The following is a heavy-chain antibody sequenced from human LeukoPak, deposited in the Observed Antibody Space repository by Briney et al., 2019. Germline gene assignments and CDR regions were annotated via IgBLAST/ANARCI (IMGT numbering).Heavy chain of an antibody. D-gene: IGHD4-11*01. CDR2: ISAYNGNT. CDR1: GGTFSSYA. V-gene: IGHV1-18*01. CDR3: ARDRSAVTTARWFDP. Sequence: ASVKVSCKASGGTFSSYAISWVRQAPGQGLEWMGWISAYNGNTNYAQKLQGRVTMTTDTSTSTAYMELRSLRSDDTAVYYCARDRSAVTTARWFDPWGQGTLVTVSS. J-gene: IGHJ5*02.